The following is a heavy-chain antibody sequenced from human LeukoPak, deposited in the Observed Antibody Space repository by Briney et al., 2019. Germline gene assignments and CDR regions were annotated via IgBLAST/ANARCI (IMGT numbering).Heavy chain of an antibody. CDR1: GFTFSSFA. CDR3: AKGRYSSGGAPDY. Sequence: TGGSLRLSCAASGFTFSSFAMNWTRQAPGKGLEWVSGISGRGGSTHYADSAKGRFTVSRDNSKNTLYLQMNSLRAEDTAVYYCAKGRYSSGGAPDYWGQGTLVTVSS. V-gene: IGHV3-23*01. D-gene: IGHD6-19*01. J-gene: IGHJ4*02. CDR2: ISGRGGST.